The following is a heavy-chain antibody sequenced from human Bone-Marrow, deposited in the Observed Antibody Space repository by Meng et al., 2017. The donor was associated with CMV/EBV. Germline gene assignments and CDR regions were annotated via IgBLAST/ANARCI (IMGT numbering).Heavy chain of an antibody. D-gene: IGHD3-22*01. Sequence: CTVSGGSISSGDYYWSSIRQPPGKGLEWIGYIYYSGSTYYNPSLKSRVTISVDTSKNQFSLKLSSVTAADTAVYYCARGITMIVVGPWGQGTLVTVSS. CDR2: IYYSGST. CDR1: GGSISSGDYY. J-gene: IGHJ4*02. V-gene: IGHV4-30-4*01. CDR3: ARGITMIVVGP.